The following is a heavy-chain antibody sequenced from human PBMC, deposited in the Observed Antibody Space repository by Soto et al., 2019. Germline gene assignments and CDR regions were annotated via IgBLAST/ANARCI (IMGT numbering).Heavy chain of an antibody. CDR1: GFTFSSYA. V-gene: IGHV3-23*01. J-gene: IGHJ3*02. CDR2: ISGSGGST. CDR3: AKAYGITMIVVVILNAFDI. D-gene: IGHD3-22*01. Sequence: EVQLLESGGGLVQPGGSLRLSCAASGFTFSSYAMSWVRQAPGKGLEWVSAISGSGGSTYYADSVKGRFTISRDNSKNTLYLQMNSLRAEDTAVYYCAKAYGITMIVVVILNAFDIWGQGTMVTVSS.